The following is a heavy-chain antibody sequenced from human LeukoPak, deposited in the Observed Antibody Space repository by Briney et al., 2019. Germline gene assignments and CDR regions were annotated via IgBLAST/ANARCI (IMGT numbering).Heavy chain of an antibody. CDR1: GFTFSSYW. CDR2: IKQDGSEK. J-gene: IGHJ4*02. CDR3: ARGWLADY. V-gene: IGHV3-7*05. D-gene: IGHD6-19*01. Sequence: PGGSLRLSCAASGFTFSSYWMSWVRQAPGKGLEWVANIKQDGSEKYYVDSVKGRFTISRDNAKNSLYLNMNRLRAGDTTVYYCARGWLADYWGQGTLVTVSS.